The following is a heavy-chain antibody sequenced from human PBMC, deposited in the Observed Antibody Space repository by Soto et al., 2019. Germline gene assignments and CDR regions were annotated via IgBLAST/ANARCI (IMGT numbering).Heavy chain of an antibody. Sequence: PGGSLRLSCTASGFTFGDYAMSWFRQAPGKGLEWVGFIRSKSYGETTEYAASVKGRFTISRDYSKSIAYLQMNSLKTDDTAVYYCTRDREKQWLYPGHWGQGTLVTVSS. CDR1: GFTFGDYA. V-gene: IGHV3-49*03. D-gene: IGHD6-19*01. J-gene: IGHJ4*02. CDR2: IRSKSYGETT. CDR3: TRDREKQWLYPGH.